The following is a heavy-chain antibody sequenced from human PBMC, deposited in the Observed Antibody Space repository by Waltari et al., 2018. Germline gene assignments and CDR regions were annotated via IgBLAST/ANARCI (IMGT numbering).Heavy chain of an antibody. Sequence: EILLVESGGGLVQPGGSLRLSCTASGFTFSSFSMRWVRQAPGKGLELVSSIGDNTEDTNYADSVRGRFAISRDNSKNTLFLQMNSLRGEDTAIYYCAKNGAGAVTDYWGQGTPVTVSS. CDR2: IGDNTEDT. V-gene: IGHV3-23*04. D-gene: IGHD6-19*01. CDR3: AKNGAGAVTDY. J-gene: IGHJ4*02. CDR1: GFTFSSFS.